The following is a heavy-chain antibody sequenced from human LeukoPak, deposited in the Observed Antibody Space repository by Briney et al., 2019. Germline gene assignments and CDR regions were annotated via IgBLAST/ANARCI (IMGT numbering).Heavy chain of an antibody. Sequence: KPSETLSLTFTVSGXSISSSSYYWGWIRQPPGKGLEWIGSIYYSGSTYYNPSLKSRVTISVDTSKNQFSLELSSVTAADTAVYYCARQDGYCSSTSCYAIGDWFDPWGQGTLVTVSS. V-gene: IGHV4-39*01. D-gene: IGHD2-2*01. J-gene: IGHJ5*02. CDR2: IYYSGST. CDR1: GXSISSSSYY. CDR3: ARQDGYCSSTSCYAIGDWFDP.